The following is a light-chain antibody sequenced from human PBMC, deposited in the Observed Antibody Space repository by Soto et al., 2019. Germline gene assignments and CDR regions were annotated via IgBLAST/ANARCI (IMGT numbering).Light chain of an antibody. CDR3: QHYNNLPLS. CDR1: QGINNN. CDR2: GAS. Sequence: EIVVTQSPATLSVSPGERATLSCRVSQGINNNLAWYQQRPGQAPRLLIYGASTRAPGIPARFSGSGSGTDFTLTISSLQSEDFAVYHCQHYNNLPLSFGGGSKAEI. V-gene: IGKV3-15*01. J-gene: IGKJ4*01.